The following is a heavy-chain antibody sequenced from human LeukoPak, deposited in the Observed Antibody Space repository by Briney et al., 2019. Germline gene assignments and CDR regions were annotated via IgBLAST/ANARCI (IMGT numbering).Heavy chain of an antibody. D-gene: IGHD4-17*01. CDR1: GGSFSGYY. CDR3: ARHYDYGVLGNYYYYMDV. V-gene: IGHV4-34*01. Sequence: SETLSLTCAVYGGSFSGYYWSWIRQPLGKGLEWIGEINHSGSTNYNPSLKSRVTISVDTSKNQFSLKLTSVTAADTAVYYCARHYDYGVLGNYYYYMDVWGKGTTVTISS. CDR2: INHSGST. J-gene: IGHJ6*03.